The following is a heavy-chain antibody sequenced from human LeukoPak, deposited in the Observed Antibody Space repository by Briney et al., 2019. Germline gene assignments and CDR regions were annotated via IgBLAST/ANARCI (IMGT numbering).Heavy chain of an antibody. CDR2: IKQDGSEK. CDR3: ARDAGYDYVWGSYRLLDYYFDY. CDR1: GFTFSSYW. J-gene: IGHJ4*02. V-gene: IGHV3-7*01. Sequence: GGSLRLSCAASGFTFSSYWMSWVRQAPGKGLEWVAHIKQDGSEKYYVDSVKGRFTISRDNAKNSLYLQMNSLRAEDTAVYYCARDAGYDYVWGSYRLLDYYFDYWGQGTLVTVSS. D-gene: IGHD3-16*02.